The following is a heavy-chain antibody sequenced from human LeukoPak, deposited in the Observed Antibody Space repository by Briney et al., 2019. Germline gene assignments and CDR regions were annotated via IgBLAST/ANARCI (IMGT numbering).Heavy chain of an antibody. CDR2: IYYSGSP. Sequence: SETLSLTCTVSGGSISSYYWSWIRQPPGKGLEWIGYIYYSGSPNNNPSLKSRVTISVDTSKNQFSLKLSSVIAADTAVYYCARTTEGYCSSASCFGFSYSYYMDVWGKGTTVTTSS. V-gene: IGHV4-59*01. J-gene: IGHJ6*03. CDR3: ARTTEGYCSSASCFGFSYSYYMDV. CDR1: GGSISSYY. D-gene: IGHD2-2*01.